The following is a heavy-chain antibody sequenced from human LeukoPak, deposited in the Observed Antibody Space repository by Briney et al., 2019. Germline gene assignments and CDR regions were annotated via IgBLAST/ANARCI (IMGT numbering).Heavy chain of an antibody. V-gene: IGHV3-20*04. CDR2: INWNGGST. CDR3: ARDYWDSSGYLDY. Sequence: PGGSLRLSCAASGFTFDDYGMSWVRQAPGKGLEWVSGINWNGGSTGYADPVKGRFTISRDNAKNSLYPQMNSLRAEDTALYYCARDYWDSSGYLDYWGQGTLVTVSS. CDR1: GFTFDDYG. D-gene: IGHD3-22*01. J-gene: IGHJ4*02.